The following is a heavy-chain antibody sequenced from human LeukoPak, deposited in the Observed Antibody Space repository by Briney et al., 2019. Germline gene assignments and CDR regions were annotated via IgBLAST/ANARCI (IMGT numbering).Heavy chain of an antibody. CDR2: IYYSGST. CDR1: GGSINSYY. D-gene: IGHD1-20*01. V-gene: IGHV4-59*01. J-gene: IGHJ4*02. Sequence: PSETLSLTCTVSGGSINSYYWSWLRQPPGKGLEWIAYIYYSGSTSYNPSLKSRVTISVDTSKNQFSLKLSSVTAADTAVYYCALFPYNWNDSPNDYWGQGTLVTVSS. CDR3: ALFPYNWNDSPNDY.